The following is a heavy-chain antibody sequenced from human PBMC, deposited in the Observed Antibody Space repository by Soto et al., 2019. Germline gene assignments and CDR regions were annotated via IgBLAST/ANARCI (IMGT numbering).Heavy chain of an antibody. CDR1: GFSFSTYD. CDR2: ISSGGQTI. J-gene: IGHJ6*04. CDR3: ARDPERGYSGMDV. Sequence: EVQLVESGGGLVQPGGSLRLSCAASGFSFSTYDMNWVRQAPGKGLEWGSYISSGGQTIKSTDSVKGRFTISRDNAKNSLYLQTSALRDEDPGVYYCARDPERGYSGMDVWGEGTTVTVSS. V-gene: IGHV3-48*02.